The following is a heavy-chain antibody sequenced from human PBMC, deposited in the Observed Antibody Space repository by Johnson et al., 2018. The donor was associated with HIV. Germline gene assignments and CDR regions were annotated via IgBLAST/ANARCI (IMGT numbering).Heavy chain of an antibody. CDR1: GFIFRNYG. J-gene: IGHJ3*02. Sequence: VQLVESGGGVVQPGGSLRLSCAASGFIFRNYGMHWVRQAPGNGLEWVAFIRFDGSSKYYADSVKGRFTISRDNSKNTLYLQMNSLRAEDTAVYHCARDRIVGADYDAFDIWGQGTMVTVSS. CDR3: ARDRIVGADYDAFDI. V-gene: IGHV3-30*02. CDR2: IRFDGSSK. D-gene: IGHD1-26*01.